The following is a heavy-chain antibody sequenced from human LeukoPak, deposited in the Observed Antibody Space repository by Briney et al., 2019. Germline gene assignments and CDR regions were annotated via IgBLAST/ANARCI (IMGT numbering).Heavy chain of an antibody. CDR1: GYTFTGYY. Sequence: ASVKVSCKASGYTFTGYYTHWVRQAPGQGLEWMGWINPNSGGTNYAQKFQGRVTMTRDTSISTAYMELSRLRSDDTAVYYCARGYYYGSGSYYNLEGYWGQGTLVTVSS. D-gene: IGHD3-10*01. J-gene: IGHJ4*02. CDR2: INPNSGGT. CDR3: ARGYYYGSGSYYNLEGY. V-gene: IGHV1-2*02.